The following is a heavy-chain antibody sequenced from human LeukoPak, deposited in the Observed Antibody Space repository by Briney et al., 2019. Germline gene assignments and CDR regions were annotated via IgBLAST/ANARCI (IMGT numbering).Heavy chain of an antibody. D-gene: IGHD2-21*02. CDR2: ISGSGDST. CDR1: GFTVSSNY. CDR3: AKDWRRVTATFLDY. Sequence: GGSLRLSCAASGFTVSSNYMSWVRQAPGKGLEWVSVISGSGDSTYHADSVKGRFTISRDNSKNTLYLQMNSLRAEDTAVYYCAKDWRRVTATFLDYWGQGTLVTVSS. J-gene: IGHJ4*02. V-gene: IGHV3-23*01.